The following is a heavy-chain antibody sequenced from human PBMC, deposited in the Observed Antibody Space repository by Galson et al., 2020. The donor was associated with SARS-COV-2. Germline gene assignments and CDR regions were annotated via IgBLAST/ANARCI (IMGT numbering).Heavy chain of an antibody. CDR3: TGPSVRRWPDSFDI. J-gene: IGHJ3*02. Sequence: SETLSLTCTVSSGSFSSQNFYWGWIRQSPGRGLEWIGSISYSGTTYYNPSLKNRLTMAVDTSKNQFSLKLSSVTAADTDIYYCTGPSVRRWPDSFDIWGQGTMVTVSS. CDR1: SGSFSSQNFY. D-gene: IGHD2-15*01. CDR2: ISYSGTT. V-gene: IGHV4-39*01.